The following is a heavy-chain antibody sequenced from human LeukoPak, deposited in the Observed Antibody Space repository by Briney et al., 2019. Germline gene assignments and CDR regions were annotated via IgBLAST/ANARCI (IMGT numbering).Heavy chain of an antibody. V-gene: IGHV1-69*05. CDR3: ARGCEPAARPLGYYYMDV. J-gene: IGHJ6*03. D-gene: IGHD6-6*01. Sequence: ASVKVSCKASGGTFSSYAISGVRQAPGQGLEWMGGIIPIFGTANYAQKFQGRITMTTDESTSTAYMELSSLRSEDTAVYYCARGCEPAARPLGYYYMDVWGKGTTVTVSS. CDR1: GGTFSSYA. CDR2: IIPIFGTA.